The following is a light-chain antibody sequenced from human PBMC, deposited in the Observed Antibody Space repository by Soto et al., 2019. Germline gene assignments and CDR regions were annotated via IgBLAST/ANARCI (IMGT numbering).Light chain of an antibody. CDR3: QQLNGSQLA. V-gene: IGKV1-9*01. CDR1: QGMSTY. Sequence: DIQLTQSPSFLSASVGDTVTITCRASQGMSTYLAWYQQKPGKVPKLLIRSASTLQSGVPPRFSGGGSETEFTLTISTLQPDDSGIYYCQQLNGSQLAFGGGTNVEIK. J-gene: IGKJ4*01. CDR2: SAS.